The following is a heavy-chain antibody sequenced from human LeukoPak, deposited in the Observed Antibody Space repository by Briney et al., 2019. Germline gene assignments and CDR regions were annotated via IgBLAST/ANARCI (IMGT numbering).Heavy chain of an antibody. CDR2: ISSSSSYT. CDR3: ARDTDYGDSYFDY. Sequence: GGSLRLSCAASGFTFSSYSMNWVRQAPGKGLEWVSSISSSSSYTYYADSVKGRFTISRDNAKNSLYLQMNSLRAEDTAVYYCARDTDYGDSYFDYWGQGTLVTVSS. J-gene: IGHJ4*02. V-gene: IGHV3-21*01. D-gene: IGHD4-17*01. CDR1: GFTFSSYS.